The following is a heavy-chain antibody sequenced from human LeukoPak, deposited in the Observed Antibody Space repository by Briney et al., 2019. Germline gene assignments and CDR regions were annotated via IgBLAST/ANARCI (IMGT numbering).Heavy chain of an antibody. CDR1: GFTFSDYY. J-gene: IGHJ4*02. Sequence: SGGSLRLSCAASGFTFSDYYMSWIRQAPGKGLEWVTYISGSTGYTNYADSVKGRCTISRDNAKNSPFLHMNRLRAEDTAVYYCARTNSGYDAFDYWGKGTLVTVSS. CDR3: ARTNSGYDAFDY. D-gene: IGHD5-12*01. V-gene: IGHV3-11*03. CDR2: ISGSTGYT.